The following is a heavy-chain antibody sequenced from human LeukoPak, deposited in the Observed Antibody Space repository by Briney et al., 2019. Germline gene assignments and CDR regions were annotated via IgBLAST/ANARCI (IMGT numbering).Heavy chain of an antibody. D-gene: IGHD6-13*01. CDR3: ARGSGYSSSWSRGYFDY. V-gene: IGHV1-46*01. Sequence: ASVKVSCKASGGTFSSYAISWVRQAPGQGLEWMGIINPSGGSTSYAQKFQGRVTMTRDMSTSTVYMELSSLRSEDTAVYYCARGSGYSSSWSRGYFDYWGQGTLVTVSS. J-gene: IGHJ4*02. CDR2: INPSGGST. CDR1: GGTFSSYA.